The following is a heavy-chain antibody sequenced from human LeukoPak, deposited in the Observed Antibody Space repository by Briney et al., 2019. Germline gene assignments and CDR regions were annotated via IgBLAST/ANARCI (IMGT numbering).Heavy chain of an antibody. CDR3: ARRVIAAAGGDFDY. CDR2: INHSGST. V-gene: IGHV4-34*01. CDR1: GGSFSGYY. Sequence: SETLSLTCAVYGGSFSGYYWSWIRQPPGKGLEWIGEINHSGSTNYNPSLKSRVTISVDPSKNQFSLKLSSVTAADTAVYYCARRVIAAAGGDFDYWGQGTLVTVSS. D-gene: IGHD6-13*01. J-gene: IGHJ4*02.